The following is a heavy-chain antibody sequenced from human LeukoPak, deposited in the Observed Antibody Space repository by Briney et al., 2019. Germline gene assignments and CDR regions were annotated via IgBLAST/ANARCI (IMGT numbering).Heavy chain of an antibody. D-gene: IGHD6-13*01. CDR3: ARCMVLSQGWCNWFDP. CDR2: IRIVCGT. J-gene: IGHJ5*02. V-gene: IGHV3-23*01. Sequence: GGSLRLSCAACGFHLTTYAMTWVREARAKGVEWVSSIRIVCGTYYPAPLTGPSTISRDNSETPLHLQMNNLRVEDTARYFCARCMVLSQGWCNWFDPWGQGTLVTVSS. CDR1: GFHLTTYA.